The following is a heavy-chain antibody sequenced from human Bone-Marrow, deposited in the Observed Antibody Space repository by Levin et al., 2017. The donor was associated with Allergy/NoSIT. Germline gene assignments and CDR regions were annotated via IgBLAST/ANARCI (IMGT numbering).Heavy chain of an antibody. CDR2: IYHSGST. J-gene: IGHJ4*02. CDR3: ARDDDYNSPAFDY. Sequence: PSETLSLTCAVSGYSISSGYYWGWIRQPPGKGLEWIGSIYHSGSTYYNPSLKSRVTISVDTSKNQFSLKLSSVTAADTAVYYCARDDDYNSPAFDYWGQGTLVTVSS. CDR1: GYSISSGYY. D-gene: IGHD5-24*01. V-gene: IGHV4-38-2*02.